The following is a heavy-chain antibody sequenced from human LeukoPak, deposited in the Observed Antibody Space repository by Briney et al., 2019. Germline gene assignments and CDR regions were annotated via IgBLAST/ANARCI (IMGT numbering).Heavy chain of an antibody. J-gene: IGHJ4*02. CDR1: GGSINIYY. V-gene: IGHV4-59*01. D-gene: IGHD2-15*01. Sequence: SETLSLTCNVSGGSINIYYWSWIRQPPGKGLEWIGHIFHSGSTNYNPSLKSRVTISVDTSKTHFSLRLNSVTAADTAVYYCARTLGVVFDYWGQGTLVTVSS. CDR3: ARTLGVVFDY. CDR2: IFHSGST.